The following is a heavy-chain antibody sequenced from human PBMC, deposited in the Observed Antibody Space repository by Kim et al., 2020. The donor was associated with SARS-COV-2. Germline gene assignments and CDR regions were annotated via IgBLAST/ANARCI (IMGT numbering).Heavy chain of an antibody. CDR3: AKEYFFNSPSGSDDY. Sequence: ASVKVSCKASGYTFSRSAIHWVRQAPGQRLEWMGWINATQGTPKYSQNFQGRVTITRDTSASTAYMELSDLRSEDTAVYYCAKEYFFNSPSGSDDYWGQG. J-gene: IGHJ4*02. CDR2: INATQGTP. V-gene: IGHV1-3*01. CDR1: GYTFSRSA. D-gene: IGHD3-10*01.